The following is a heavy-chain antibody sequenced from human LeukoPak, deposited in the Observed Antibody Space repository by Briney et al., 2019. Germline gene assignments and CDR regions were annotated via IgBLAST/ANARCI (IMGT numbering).Heavy chain of an antibody. Sequence: ASVKVSCKASGYTFPNFDINWVRQAAGQGLEWMGWINPNNGHTGYARKFQGRVVMTSDSGISTAYMELSSLTYKDTAVYYCARPTSRPSYLYYIDVWGKGTTVTLSS. CDR2: INPNNGHT. D-gene: IGHD6-13*01. CDR3: ARPTSRPSYLYYIDV. V-gene: IGHV1-8*01. J-gene: IGHJ6*03. CDR1: GYTFPNFD.